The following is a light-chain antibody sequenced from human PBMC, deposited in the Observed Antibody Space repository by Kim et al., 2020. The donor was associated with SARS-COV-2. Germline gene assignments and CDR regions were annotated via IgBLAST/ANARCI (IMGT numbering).Light chain of an antibody. CDR2: GNT. Sequence: QSVLTQPPSVSGAPGQRVTISCTGSSPNIGAGYDVHWYKQLAGTAPKLLIYGNTNRPSGVPDRFSGSKSGTSASLAITGLQAEDEADYYCQSYDTSLSAWVFGGGTKLTVL. CDR1: SPNIGAGYD. V-gene: IGLV1-40*01. J-gene: IGLJ3*02. CDR3: QSYDTSLSAWV.